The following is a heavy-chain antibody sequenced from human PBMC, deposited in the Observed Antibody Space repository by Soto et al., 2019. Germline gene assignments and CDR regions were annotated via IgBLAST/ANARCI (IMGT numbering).Heavy chain of an antibody. D-gene: IGHD5-18*01. V-gene: IGHV3-33*01. J-gene: IGHJ4*02. CDR2: MWYDGSNK. CDR3: ARGSGSGYKSLDY. Sequence: QVQLVESGGGVVQPGRSLRLSCAASGLTFSIYGIHWVRQAPGKGLEWVALMWYDGSNKYYADSVKGRFTITKDNSKDTSYLQMNSLRAEDTGVYYCARGSGSGYKSLDYWGQGTLVTVSS. CDR1: GLTFSIYG.